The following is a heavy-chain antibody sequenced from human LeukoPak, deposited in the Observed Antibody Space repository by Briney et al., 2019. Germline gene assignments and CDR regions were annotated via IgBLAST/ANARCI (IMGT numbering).Heavy chain of an antibody. CDR3: AKVDPPNYCSGGSCYSGDYYYGMDV. D-gene: IGHD2-15*01. V-gene: IGHV3-23*01. Sequence: PGGSLRLSCAASGFTVSSNYMSWVRQAPGKGLEWVSAISGSGGSTYYADSVKGRFTISRDNSKNTLCLQMNSLRAEDTAVYYCAKVDPPNYCSGGSCYSGDYYYGMDVWGQGTTVTVSS. CDR1: GFTVSSNY. CDR2: ISGSGGST. J-gene: IGHJ6*02.